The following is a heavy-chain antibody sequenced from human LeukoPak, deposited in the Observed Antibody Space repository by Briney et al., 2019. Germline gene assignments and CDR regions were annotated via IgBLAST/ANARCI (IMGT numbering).Heavy chain of an antibody. CDR2: IYYGGST. D-gene: IGHD5-12*01. V-gene: IGHV4-59*01. CDR1: GDSISSYY. CDR3: ARARGYSGYAYFDY. J-gene: IGHJ4*02. Sequence: PSETLSLTCTVSGDSISSYYWSWIRQPPGKGLEWIGYIYYGGSTNYNPSLKSRVTISVDTSKNQFSLKLSSVTAADTAVYYCARARGYSGYAYFDYWGQGTLVTVSS.